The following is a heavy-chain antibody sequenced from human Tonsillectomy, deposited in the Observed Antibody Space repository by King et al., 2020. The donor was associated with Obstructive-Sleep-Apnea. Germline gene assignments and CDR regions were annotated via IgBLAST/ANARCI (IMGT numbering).Heavy chain of an antibody. CDR1: WFTFSSYS. Sequence: VQLVEAGGGLGKPGGSLGLSCAAFWFTFSSYSMNWVRQAPGEGLEWVPSLMRSSSYIKYANSVKGPLNISNDNAQNSLYLQMNSLRAEDTAVYYCARFRAGIAASYYFDYWGQGTLVTVSS. V-gene: IGHV3-21*01. J-gene: IGHJ4*02. CDR3: ARFRAGIAASYYFDY. CDR2: LMRSSSYI. D-gene: IGHD6-13*01.